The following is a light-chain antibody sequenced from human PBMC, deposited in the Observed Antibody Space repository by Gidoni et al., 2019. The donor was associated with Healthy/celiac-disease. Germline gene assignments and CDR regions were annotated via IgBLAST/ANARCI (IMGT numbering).Light chain of an antibody. CDR3: QQYDDLPGS. V-gene: IGKV1-33*01. J-gene: IGKJ2*04. Sequence: ENQIAQSPSSLSASVGDRVTITCQASQDISNYLNWYQQKPGKAPKLLIYDASNLETGVPSRFSGSGSGTDFTFTISSLQPEESATYYGQQYDDLPGSFGQGTKLDIK. CDR2: DAS. CDR1: QDISNY.